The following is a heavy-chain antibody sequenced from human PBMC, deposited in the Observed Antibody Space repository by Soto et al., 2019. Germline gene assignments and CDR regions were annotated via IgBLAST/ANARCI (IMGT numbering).Heavy chain of an antibody. CDR2: IYPADSTV. D-gene: IGHD5-18*01. J-gene: IGHJ4*02. V-gene: IGHV5-51*01. Sequence: PGESLKISCHGSGYSFISYWIGWVRQMPGKGLELMGVIYPADSTVRYSPFFQGQVTISVDKSISTAYLQWSSLKPSDTAMYYCARHTSDRYGPDYWGQGTLVTVSS. CDR1: GYSFISYW. CDR3: ARHTSDRYGPDY.